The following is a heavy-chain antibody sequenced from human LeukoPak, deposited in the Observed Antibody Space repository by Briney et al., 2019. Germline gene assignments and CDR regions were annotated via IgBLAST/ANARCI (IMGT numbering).Heavy chain of an antibody. V-gene: IGHV4-59*01. Sequence: PSETLSLTCTVSGGSISSYYWSWIRQPPGKGLEWIGYIYYSGSTNYNPSLKSRVTISVDTSKNQFSLKLSSVTAADTAVYYCARTTYYYGSGSYHPYYMDVWGKGTTVTISS. CDR2: IYYSGST. CDR3: ARTTYYYGSGSYHPYYMDV. J-gene: IGHJ6*03. CDR1: GGSISSYY. D-gene: IGHD3-10*01.